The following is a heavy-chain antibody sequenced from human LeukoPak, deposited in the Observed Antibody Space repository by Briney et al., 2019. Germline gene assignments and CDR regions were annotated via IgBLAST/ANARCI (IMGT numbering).Heavy chain of an antibody. CDR1: GFTFSSYG. CDR3: AKPLGYCSNGVSGSCYFDY. J-gene: IGHJ4*02. Sequence: GGSLRLSCAASGFTFSSYGMHWVRQAPGKGLEWVAVILYDGSNKYYADSVKGRFTISRDNSKNTVYLQMNSLRVEDTAVYYCAKPLGYCSNGVSGSCYFDYWGQGTRVTVSS. CDR2: ILYDGSNK. V-gene: IGHV3-30*18. D-gene: IGHD2-8*01.